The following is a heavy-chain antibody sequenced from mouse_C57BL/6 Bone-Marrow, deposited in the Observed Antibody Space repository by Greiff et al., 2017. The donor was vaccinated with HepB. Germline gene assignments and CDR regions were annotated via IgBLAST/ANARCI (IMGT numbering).Heavy chain of an antibody. D-gene: IGHD1-1*01. V-gene: IGHV1-80*01. CDR2: IYPGDGDT. CDR3: ARTIHYYGSSYWYFDV. CDR1: GYAFSSYW. J-gene: IGHJ1*03. Sequence: VQLQQSGAELVKPGASVKISCKASGYAFSSYWMNWVKQRPGKGLEWIGQIYPGDGDTNYNGKFKGKATLTADKSSSTAYMQLSSLTSEDSAVYFCARTIHYYGSSYWYFDVWGTGTTVTVSS.